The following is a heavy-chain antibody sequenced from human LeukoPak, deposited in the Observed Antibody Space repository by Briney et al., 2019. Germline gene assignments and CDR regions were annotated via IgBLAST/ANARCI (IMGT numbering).Heavy chain of an antibody. V-gene: IGHV1-18*01. D-gene: IGHD2-2*01. CDR1: GYTFTSYG. J-gene: IGHJ4*02. Sequence: APVKVSCKASGYTFTSYGISWVRQAPGQGLEWMGWISAYNGNTNYAQKLQGRVTMTTDTSTSTAYMELRSLRSDDTAVYYCARGYCSSTSCYVYLSDYWGEGTLVAVSS. CDR2: ISAYNGNT. CDR3: ARGYCSSTSCYVYLSDY.